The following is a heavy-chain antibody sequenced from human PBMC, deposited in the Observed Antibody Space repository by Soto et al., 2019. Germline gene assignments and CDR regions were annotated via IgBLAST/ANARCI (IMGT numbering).Heavy chain of an antibody. CDR3: AKEMYSSGAYYFYFGMDV. J-gene: IGHJ6*02. V-gene: IGHV3-23*01. CDR1: GFTFSKYA. CDR2: ISASGGST. Sequence: GGSLILSCAASGFTFSKYAMSWVRQAPGKGLEWVSAISASGGSTYYADSVRGRFTISRDNSKNTLYLQMNSLRAEDTAVYYCAKEMYSSGAYYFYFGMDVWGQATTVTVSS. D-gene: IGHD6-25*01.